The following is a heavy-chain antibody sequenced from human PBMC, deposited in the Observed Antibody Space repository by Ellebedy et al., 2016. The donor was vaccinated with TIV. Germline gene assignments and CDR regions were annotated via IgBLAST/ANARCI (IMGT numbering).Heavy chain of an antibody. D-gene: IGHD3-22*01. CDR3: AKASTVEDSSGYYHKHYYYGMDV. J-gene: IGHJ6*02. CDR2: IYYSGST. CDR1: GGSISSYY. Sequence: MPSETLSLTCTVSGGSISSYYWSWIRQPPGKGLEWIGYIYYSGSTNYNPSLKSRVTISVDTSKNQFSLKLSSVTAADTAVYYCAKASTVEDSSGYYHKHYYYGMDVWGQGTTVTVSS. V-gene: IGHV4-59*08.